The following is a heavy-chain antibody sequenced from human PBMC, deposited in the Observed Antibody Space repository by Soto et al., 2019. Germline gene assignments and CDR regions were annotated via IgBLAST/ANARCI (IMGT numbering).Heavy chain of an antibody. Sequence: QVQLVQSGAEVKKPGSSVKVSCQASGGTFSGYALTWVRQAPGQGLEWMGEFVPLFGSTNYAQKFAGRITIIADESTSTGYMELSTLRSEGTAVYYCATHSLGTSSPPYFDNWGQGTLVTVSS. V-gene: IGHV1-69*01. CDR2: FVPLFGST. D-gene: IGHD2-15*01. J-gene: IGHJ4*02. CDR1: GGTFSGYA. CDR3: ATHSLGTSSPPYFDN.